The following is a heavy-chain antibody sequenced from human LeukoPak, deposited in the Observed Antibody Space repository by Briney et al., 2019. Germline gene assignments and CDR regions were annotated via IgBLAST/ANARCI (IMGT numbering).Heavy chain of an antibody. D-gene: IGHD3-22*01. CDR2: IYYSGST. Sequence: PSETLSLTCTVSGGSISSYYWSWIRQPPGKGLEWIGYIYYSGSTNYNPSLKSRVTISVDTSKNQFSLKLSSVTAADTAVYYCARARSAHSSGYFTQWVFDYWGQGTLVTVSS. J-gene: IGHJ4*02. CDR3: ARARSAHSSGYFTQWVFDY. V-gene: IGHV4-59*01. CDR1: GGSISSYY.